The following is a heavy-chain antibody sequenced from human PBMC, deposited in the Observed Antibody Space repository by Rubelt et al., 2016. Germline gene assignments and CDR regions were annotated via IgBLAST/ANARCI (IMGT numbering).Heavy chain of an antibody. D-gene: IGHD5-18*01. Sequence: EVQLVESGGGLVQPGGSLRLSCAASGFTFRSYAMSWVRQAPGKGLEWVSFIGDSGRTTYYADSVKGRFTISRDNSKNTLYLQMNSLRAEDTAVEYCAREGIAMVTVGGMDVWGQGTAVTVSS. CDR2: IGDSGRTT. CDR1: GFTFRSYA. V-gene: IGHV3-23*04. J-gene: IGHJ6*02. CDR3: AREGIAMVTVGGMDV.